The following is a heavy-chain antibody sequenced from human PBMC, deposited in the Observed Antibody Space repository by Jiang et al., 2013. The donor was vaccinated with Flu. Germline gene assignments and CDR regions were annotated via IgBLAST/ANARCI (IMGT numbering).Heavy chain of an antibody. Sequence: WMGIIYPGDSDTRYSPSFQGQVTISADKSISTAYLQWSSLKASDTAMYYCSRSSSWYNWFDPWGQGTLVTVSS. CDR2: IYPGDSDT. D-gene: IGHD6-13*01. V-gene: IGHV5-51*01. J-gene: IGHJ5*02. CDR3: SRSSSWYNWFDP.